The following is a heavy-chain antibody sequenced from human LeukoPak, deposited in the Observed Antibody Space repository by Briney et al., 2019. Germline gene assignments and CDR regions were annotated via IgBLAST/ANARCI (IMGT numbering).Heavy chain of an antibody. J-gene: IGHJ6*03. CDR1: GYSISSGYY. CDR2: IYHSGST. CDR3: ARDPYSGNYGTYYYYYMDV. Sequence: SSATLSLTCTVSGYSISSGYYWGWIRQPPGKGLEWIGSIYHSGSTYYNPSLKSRVTISVDTSKNQFSLKLSSVTAADTAVYYCARDPYSGNYGTYYYYYMDVWGKGTTVTISS. D-gene: IGHD1-26*01. V-gene: IGHV4-38-2*02.